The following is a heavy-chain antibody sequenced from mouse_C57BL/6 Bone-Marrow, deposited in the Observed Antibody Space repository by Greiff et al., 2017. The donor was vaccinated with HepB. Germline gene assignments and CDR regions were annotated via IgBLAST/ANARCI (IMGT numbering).Heavy chain of an antibody. Sequence: QVQLKQSGAELAKPGASVKLSCKASGYTFTSYWMHWVKQRPGQGLEWIGYINPSSGYTKYNQKFKDKATLTADKSSSTAYMQLSSLTSEDSAVYYCARGVYDGYYAMDYWGQGTSVTVSS. CDR3: ARGVYDGYYAMDY. V-gene: IGHV1-7*01. J-gene: IGHJ4*01. CDR2: INPSSGYT. CDR1: GYTFTSYW. D-gene: IGHD2-3*01.